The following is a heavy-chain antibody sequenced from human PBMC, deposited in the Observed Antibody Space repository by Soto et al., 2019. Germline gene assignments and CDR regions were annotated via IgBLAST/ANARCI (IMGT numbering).Heavy chain of an antibody. CDR3: ARGNALEI. CDR2: FMPILGAA. Sequence: QLQLVQSGAEVKKPGSSVKVSCKASGGTLSSFTVNWVRQAPGQGLEWMGGFMPILGAANYAPKFQGRVKIIADESMKPGYMKLSSRRSEDTAVYYCARGNALEIWGQGTMVTVSS. V-gene: IGHV1-69*01. CDR1: GGTLSSFT. J-gene: IGHJ3*02.